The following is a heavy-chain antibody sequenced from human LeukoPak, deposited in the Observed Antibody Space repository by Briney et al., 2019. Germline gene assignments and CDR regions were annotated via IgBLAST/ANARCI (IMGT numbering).Heavy chain of an antibody. CDR2: IYPGDSDT. CDR1: GYSFTSYW. D-gene: IGHD2-21*02. V-gene: IGHV5-51*01. CDR3: ARRAYCGGDCYSHYFDY. Sequence: GESLKISCKGSGYSFTSYWIGWVRQMPGTGLEGMGIIYPGDSDTRYSPSFQRQVTISADKSISTAYLQWSSLKASDTAMYYCARRAYCGGDCYSHYFDYWGQGTLVTVSS. J-gene: IGHJ4*02.